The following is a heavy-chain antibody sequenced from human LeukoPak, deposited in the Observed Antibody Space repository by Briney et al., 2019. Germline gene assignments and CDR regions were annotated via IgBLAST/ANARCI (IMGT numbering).Heavy chain of an antibody. D-gene: IGHD3-10*01. V-gene: IGHV5-51*01. CDR1: GYSFTSYW. J-gene: IGHJ5*02. Sequence: GESLKISCKGSGYSFTSYWIGWVRQMPGKGLEWMGIIYPGDSDTRCSPSFQGQVTISADKSISTAYLQWSSLKASDTAMYYCARTPPHPYYYGSGGGWFDPWGQGTLVTVSS. CDR3: ARTPPHPYYYGSGGGWFDP. CDR2: IYPGDSDT.